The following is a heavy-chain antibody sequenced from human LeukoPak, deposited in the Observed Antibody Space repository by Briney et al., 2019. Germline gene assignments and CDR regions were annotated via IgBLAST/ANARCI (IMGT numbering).Heavy chain of an antibody. V-gene: IGHV4-59*01. J-gene: IGHJ4*02. CDR2: ISDSGST. Sequence: SETLSLTCTVSGGSITSYYWSWLRQPPGKGLDWIAFISDSGSTYYNPSLKSRVTISLDTSKKQFSLKLTSVTAADTAVYYCARDFGPSRGFDYWGQGTLATVSS. CDR1: GGSITSYY. D-gene: IGHD3-10*01. CDR3: ARDFGPSRGFDY.